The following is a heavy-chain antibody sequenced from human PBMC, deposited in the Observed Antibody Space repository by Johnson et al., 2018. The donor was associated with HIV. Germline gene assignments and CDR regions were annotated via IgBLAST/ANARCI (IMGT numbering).Heavy chain of an antibody. D-gene: IGHD3-22*01. CDR2: IGTAGDP. CDR1: GFTFNNYD. Sequence: VQLVASGGGLVQPGESLRLSCAASGFTFNNYDMPWVRRATGKGLEWVSAIGTAGDPYYPAPVKGRFTISRENAKNSLYLQMNSLRAGDTAVYYCARGPPYYDSSGGYAFDIWGQGTVVAVSS. V-gene: IGHV3-13*05. CDR3: ARGPPYYDSSGGYAFDI. J-gene: IGHJ3*02.